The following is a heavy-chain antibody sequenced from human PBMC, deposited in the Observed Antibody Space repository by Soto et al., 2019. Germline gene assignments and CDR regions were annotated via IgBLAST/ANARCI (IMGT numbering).Heavy chain of an antibody. CDR2: IYTSGGT. CDR3: ARGAVAGVDYGMDV. J-gene: IGHJ6*02. CDR1: GGSISGYY. V-gene: IGHV4-4*07. Sequence: SETLSLTCSVSGGSISGYYWSWIRQPAGKGLEWVGRIYTSGGTNYNPSLESRVTMSADTSRKQFFLKLTSVTAADTAVYYCARGAVAGVDYGMDVWGRGTTVTV. D-gene: IGHD6-19*01.